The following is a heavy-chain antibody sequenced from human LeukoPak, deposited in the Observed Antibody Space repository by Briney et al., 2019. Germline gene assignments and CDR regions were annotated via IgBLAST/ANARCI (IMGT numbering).Heavy chain of an antibody. V-gene: IGHV4-61*05. CDR3: ASDPRGAVAGFDY. CDR1: GGSISSSSYY. J-gene: IGHJ4*02. D-gene: IGHD6-19*01. Sequence: SETLSLSCTVSGGSISSSSYYWSWIRQPPGKGLEWIVYIYYSGSTNYNPSLKSRVTISVDTSKNQFSLKLSSVTAADTAVYYCASDPRGAVAGFDYWGQGTLVTVSS. CDR2: IYYSGST.